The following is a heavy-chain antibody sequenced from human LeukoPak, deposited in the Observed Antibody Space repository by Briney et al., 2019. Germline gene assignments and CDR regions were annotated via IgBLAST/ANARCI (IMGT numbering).Heavy chain of an antibody. Sequence: SETLSLTCTVSGGSISSSSYYWGWIRQPPGKGLEWIGSIYYSGSTYHNPSLKSRVTISVDTSKDQFSLKLSSVTAADTAVYYCARRGGYSYGLDYWGQGTLVTVSS. V-gene: IGHV4-39*01. D-gene: IGHD5-18*01. CDR1: GGSISSSSYY. J-gene: IGHJ4*02. CDR3: ARRGGYSYGLDY. CDR2: IYYSGST.